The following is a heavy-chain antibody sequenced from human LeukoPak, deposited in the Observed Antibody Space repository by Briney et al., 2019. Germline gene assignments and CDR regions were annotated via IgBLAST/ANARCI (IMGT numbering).Heavy chain of an antibody. CDR3: ARAGYSSSTRDYYYMDV. CDR1: GFNLNNYG. CDR2: ISGYDGNT. D-gene: IGHD6-13*01. Sequence: ASVKVSCKASGFNLNNYGVTWVRRAPGQGLEWMGWISGYDGNTEYRQKFQGRVTMKTDTSTSEAYMELRRLRSDDTAVYYCARAGYSSSTRDYYYMDVWGKGTTVTVSS. J-gene: IGHJ6*03. V-gene: IGHV1-18*01.